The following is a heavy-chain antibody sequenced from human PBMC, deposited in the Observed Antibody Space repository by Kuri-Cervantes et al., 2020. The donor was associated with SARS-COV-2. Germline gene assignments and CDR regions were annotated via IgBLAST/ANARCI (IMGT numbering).Heavy chain of an antibody. CDR3: AKDSQGKFDY. V-gene: IGHV3-30*04. CDR1: GFTFSSYA. CDR2: ISYDGSNK. D-gene: IGHD3-10*01. J-gene: IGHJ4*02. Sequence: GGSLRLSCAASGFTFSSYAMHWVRQAPGKGLEWVAVISYDGSNKYYADSVKGRFTISRDNSKNTLYLQMNSLRAEDTAVYYCAKDSQGKFDYWGQGNLVIVSS.